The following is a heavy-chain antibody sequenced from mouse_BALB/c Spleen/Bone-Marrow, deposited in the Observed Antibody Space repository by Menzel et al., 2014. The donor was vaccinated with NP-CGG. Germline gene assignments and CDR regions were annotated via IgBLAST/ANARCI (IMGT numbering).Heavy chain of an antibody. CDR3: ASYDYGYYFDY. D-gene: IGHD2-4*01. Sequence: VQLQQSGAELVKPGAPVKLSCTASGFNIKDTYMHWVKQRPEQGLEWIGRIDPANGNTKYDPKFQGKATITADTSSNTAYLQLSSLTSEDTAVYYCASYDYGYYFDYWGQGTTLTVSS. CDR1: GFNIKDTY. V-gene: IGHV14-3*02. CDR2: IDPANGNT. J-gene: IGHJ2*01.